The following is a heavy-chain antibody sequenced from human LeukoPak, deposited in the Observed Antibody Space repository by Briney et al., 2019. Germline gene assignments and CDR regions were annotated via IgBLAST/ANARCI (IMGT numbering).Heavy chain of an antibody. J-gene: IGHJ4*02. Sequence: ASVKVSCKASGYTFTGYYMHWVRQAPGQGLEWMGWINPNSGDTNYAQKFQGRVTMTRDTSISTACMELSRLRSDDTAVYYCARDQVGAARFDSWGQGTLVTVSP. CDR1: GYTFTGYY. D-gene: IGHD2-15*01. V-gene: IGHV1-2*02. CDR2: INPNSGDT. CDR3: ARDQVGAARFDS.